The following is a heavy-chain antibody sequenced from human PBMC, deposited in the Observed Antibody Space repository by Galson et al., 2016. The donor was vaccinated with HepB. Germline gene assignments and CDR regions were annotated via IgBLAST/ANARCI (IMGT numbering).Heavy chain of an antibody. V-gene: IGHV5-51*01. CDR3: ARRTGLIGAFDI. CDR1: GYTLTSYW. D-gene: IGHD2-8*02. CDR2: IYPGDSDT. J-gene: IGHJ3*02. Sequence: QSGAEVTKPGESLKISCVGSGYTLTSYWIGWVRQMPGRGLEWMGIIYPGDSDTTYSPSFQGQVTLSADRSINTAYLQWSSLKDSDTAMYYCARRTGLIGAFDIWGQGTMVTVSS.